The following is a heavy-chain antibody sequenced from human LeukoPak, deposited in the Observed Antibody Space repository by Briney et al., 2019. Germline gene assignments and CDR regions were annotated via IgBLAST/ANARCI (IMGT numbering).Heavy chain of an antibody. CDR3: AKHTAAAGPNFDY. CDR2: ISSSGGST. J-gene: IGHJ4*02. V-gene: IGHV3-23*01. Sequence: PGGSLRLSCAASGFTFSSYAMSWVRQAPGKGLEWVSAISSSGGSTYYADSVKGRFTISRDNSKNTLYLQMNSLRADDTAVYYCAKHTAAAGPNFDYWGQGTLVTVSS. D-gene: IGHD6-13*01. CDR1: GFTFSSYA.